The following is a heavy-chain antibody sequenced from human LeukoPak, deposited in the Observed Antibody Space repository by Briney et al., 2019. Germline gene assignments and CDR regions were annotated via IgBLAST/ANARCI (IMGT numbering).Heavy chain of an antibody. J-gene: IGHJ4*02. D-gene: IGHD4-17*01. Sequence: PGGSLRLSCAASGFTVSNNFMSWVRQAPGKGLEWVSSISSSSSYIYYADSVKGRFTISRDNAKNSLYLQMNSLRAEDTAVYYCARFYGDCGSGYWGQGTLVTVSS. CDR3: ARFYGDCGSGY. V-gene: IGHV3-21*01. CDR2: ISSSSSYI. CDR1: GFTVSNNF.